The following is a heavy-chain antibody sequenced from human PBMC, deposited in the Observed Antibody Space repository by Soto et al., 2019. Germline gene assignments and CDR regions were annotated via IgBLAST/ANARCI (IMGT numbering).Heavy chain of an antibody. CDR2: ISAYNGNT. CDR1: GYTFTSYG. V-gene: IGHV1-18*01. J-gene: IGHJ4*02. D-gene: IGHD3-22*01. CDR3: ARDNSYYDSSGYYYGY. Sequence: ASVKVSCKASGYTFTSYGISWVRQAPGQGLEWTGWISAYNGNTSYAQKFQGRVTITADESTSTAYMELSSLRSEDTAVYYCARDNSYYDSSGYYYGYWGQGTLVTVSS.